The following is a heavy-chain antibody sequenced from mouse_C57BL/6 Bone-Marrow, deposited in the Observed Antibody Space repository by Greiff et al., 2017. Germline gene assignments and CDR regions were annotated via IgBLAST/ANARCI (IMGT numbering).Heavy chain of an antibody. V-gene: IGHV1-50*01. J-gene: IGHJ3*01. Sequence: QVQLQQSGAELVKPGASVKLSCKASGYTFTSYWMQWVKQRPGQGLEWIGEIDPSDSYTNYNQKFKGKATLTVDTSSSTAYMQLSSLTSEDSAAYYCAREEDDYPFAYWGQGTLVTVSA. CDR3: AREEDDYPFAY. CDR2: IDPSDSYT. D-gene: IGHD2-4*01. CDR1: GYTFTSYW.